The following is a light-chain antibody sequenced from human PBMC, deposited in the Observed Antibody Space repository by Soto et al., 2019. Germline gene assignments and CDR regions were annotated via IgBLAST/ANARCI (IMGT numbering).Light chain of an antibody. J-gene: IGLJ2*01. CDR2: DVT. CDR3: SSYTSSSTVV. V-gene: IGLV2-14*03. Sequence: QSVLTQPASVSGSPGQSITISCTGNSSDVGAYNYVSWYQQHPGKVPKLVISDVTYRPSGVSNRFSGSKSDNTASLTISGLQAEDEADYYCSSYTSSSTVVFGGGTKLTVL. CDR1: SSDVGAYNY.